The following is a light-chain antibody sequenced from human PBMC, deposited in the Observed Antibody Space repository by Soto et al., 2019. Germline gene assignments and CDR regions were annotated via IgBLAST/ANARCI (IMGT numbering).Light chain of an antibody. CDR1: QILSN. Sequence: THSPATLSVSPGERAILSCRTSQILSNLAWYEQKPGQARRLLIYGASTRPTGIPARFSGSGSGTESTPTTSSMQSADFAVYYCQQYNNWPPITFGQGTRLEIK. CDR2: GAS. V-gene: IGKV3-15*01. J-gene: IGKJ5*01. CDR3: QQYNNWPPIT.